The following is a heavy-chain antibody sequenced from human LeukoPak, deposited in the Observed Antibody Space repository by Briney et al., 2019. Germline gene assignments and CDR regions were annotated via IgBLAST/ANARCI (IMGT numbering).Heavy chain of an antibody. D-gene: IGHD3-22*01. J-gene: IGHJ6*02. Sequence: SETLSLTCAVSGGSISSGGYSWSWIRQPPGKGLEWIGYIYHSGSTYYNPSLKSRVTISVDRSKNQFSLKLSSVTAANTAVYYCARAPSPPYYYASSGYYYSRDYYGMDVWGQGTTVTVSS. CDR3: ARAPSPPYYYASSGYYYSRDYYGMDV. CDR2: IYHSGST. V-gene: IGHV4-30-2*01. CDR1: GGSISSGGYS.